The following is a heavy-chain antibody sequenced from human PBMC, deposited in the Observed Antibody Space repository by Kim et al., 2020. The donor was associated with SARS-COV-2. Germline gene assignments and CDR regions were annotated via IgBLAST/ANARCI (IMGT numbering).Heavy chain of an antibody. CDR2: S. J-gene: IGHJ4*01. Sequence: SHFTSSPQSRVSISIDTPNNQFSLKLSSATAADTAVYYCARDAWLSPFDYWGQGILVTVTS. CDR3: ARDAWLSPFDY. V-gene: IGHV4-30-2*05. D-gene: IGHD3-9*01.